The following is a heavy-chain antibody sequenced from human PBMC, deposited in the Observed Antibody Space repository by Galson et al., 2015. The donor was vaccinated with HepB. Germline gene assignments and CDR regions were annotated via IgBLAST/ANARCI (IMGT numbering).Heavy chain of an antibody. Sequence: SLRLSCAASEFTLSSYAMHWVRQAPGKGLEWVAVISDDGSNKDFAGSVKGRFTISRDNSKNTLYLQMNSLRDEDTAVYYCARAMITFGGVIGPFDYWGQGALVTVSS. CDR1: EFTLSSYA. CDR3: ARAMITFGGVIGPFDY. D-gene: IGHD3-16*02. J-gene: IGHJ4*02. V-gene: IGHV3-30-3*01. CDR2: ISDDGSNK.